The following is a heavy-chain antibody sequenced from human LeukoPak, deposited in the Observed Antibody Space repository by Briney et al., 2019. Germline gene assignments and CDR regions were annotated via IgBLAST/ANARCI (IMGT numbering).Heavy chain of an antibody. CDR1: GGSISSSSYY. CDR2: IYYSGST. D-gene: IGHD6-19*01. J-gene: IGHJ3*02. Sequence: PSETLSLTCTVSGGSISSSSYYWGWLRQPPGKGLEWIGSIYYSGSTYYNPSLKSRVTISVDTSKNQFSLKLSSVTAADTAVYYCARRIAVAATKFDDAFDIWGQGTMVTVSS. CDR3: ARRIAVAATKFDDAFDI. V-gene: IGHV4-39*01.